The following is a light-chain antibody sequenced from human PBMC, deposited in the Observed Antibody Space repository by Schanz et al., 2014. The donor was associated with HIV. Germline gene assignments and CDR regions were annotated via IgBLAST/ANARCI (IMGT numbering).Light chain of an antibody. CDR1: QSIDSW. V-gene: IGKV1-5*03. J-gene: IGKJ2*01. Sequence: DIQMTQSPSTLSAFVGASVNITCRASQSIDSWLAWYQQKPGKPPNLLIYKTSILESGVPSRFSGSGSGTEFTLTISRLRPDDFATYYCQQSYTTPPGTFGQGTKLEIK. CDR2: KTS. CDR3: QQSYTTPPGT.